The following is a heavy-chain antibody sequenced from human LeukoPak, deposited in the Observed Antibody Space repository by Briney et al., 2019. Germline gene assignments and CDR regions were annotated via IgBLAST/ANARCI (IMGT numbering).Heavy chain of an antibody. CDR2: IYYTGST. J-gene: IGHJ4*02. CDR3: ARVITVRGVIFDY. CDR1: GGSISTYY. D-gene: IGHD3-16*01. Sequence: SETLSLTCAVSGGSISTYYWSWIRQPPGKGLEWIGYIYYTGSTNYNPSLKSRVTISVDTSKNQFSLKLSSVTAADTAVYYCARVITVRGVIFDYWGQGTLVTVSS. V-gene: IGHV4-59*12.